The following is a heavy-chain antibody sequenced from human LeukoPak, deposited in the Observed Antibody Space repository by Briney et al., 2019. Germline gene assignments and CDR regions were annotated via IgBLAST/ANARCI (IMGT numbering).Heavy chain of an antibody. J-gene: IGHJ6*04. Sequence: GGSLRLSCAASGFTFSSYAMHWVRQAPGKGLEWVGVIYYDGSNKYYADSVKGRFTISRDNSKTTLYLQMNSLRAEDMGVYYCARDGTYYDILAGYSDYYYYGMDVWGKGTTVTASS. V-gene: IGHV3-30*04. CDR1: GFTFSSYA. CDR3: ARDGTYYDILAGYSDYYYYGMDV. D-gene: IGHD3-9*01. CDR2: IYYDGSNK.